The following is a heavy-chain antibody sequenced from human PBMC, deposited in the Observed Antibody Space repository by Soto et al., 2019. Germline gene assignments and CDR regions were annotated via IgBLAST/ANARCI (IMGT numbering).Heavy chain of an antibody. D-gene: IGHD1-1*01. CDR2: MSHSGGT. V-gene: IGHV4-34*01. CDR1: GGFVTSGSYY. CDR3: ARVERGTATTVVDAFDI. J-gene: IGHJ3*02. Sequence: QVQLQQWGAGLLKPSETLSPTCAVYGGFVTSGSYYWSWIRRPPGKGREWIGEMSHSGGTHFNPSLKSRVTISVDTSKNQFTLKMSSVTAADTALYYCARVERGTATTVVDAFDIWGPGTMVTVSS.